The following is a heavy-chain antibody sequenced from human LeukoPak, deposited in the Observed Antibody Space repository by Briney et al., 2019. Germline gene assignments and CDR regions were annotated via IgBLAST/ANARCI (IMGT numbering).Heavy chain of an antibody. CDR2: INPNSGGT. V-gene: IGHV1-2*02. J-gene: IGHJ4*02. D-gene: IGHD2-2*01. Sequence: ASVKVSCKASGYTFTDYYMHWVRQAPGQGLEWMGWINPNSGGTSYAQNFQGRVTMTRDTSISTAYMELNTLRSDDTAVYYCARVPAAIPYGDYWGQGTLVTVSS. CDR3: ARVPAAIPYGDY. CDR1: GYTFTDYY.